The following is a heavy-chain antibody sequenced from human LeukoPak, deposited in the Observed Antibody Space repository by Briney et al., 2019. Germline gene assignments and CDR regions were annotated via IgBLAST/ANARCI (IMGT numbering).Heavy chain of an antibody. V-gene: IGHV4-39*01. J-gene: IGHJ6*03. Sequence: PSETLSLTCTVSGGSISSSSYYWGWIRQPPGKGLEWIGSIYYSGSTYYNPSLKSRVTISVDTSKNQFSLKLSSVTAADTAVYYCARRYYGAYYYYYMDVWGKGTTVTISS. D-gene: IGHD3-10*01. CDR2: IYYSGST. CDR1: GGSISSSSYY. CDR3: ARRYYGAYYYYYMDV.